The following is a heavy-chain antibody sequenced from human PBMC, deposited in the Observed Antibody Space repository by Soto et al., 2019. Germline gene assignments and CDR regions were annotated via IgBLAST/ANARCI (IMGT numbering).Heavy chain of an antibody. CDR1: GFTFSSYG. Sequence: GGSLRLSCAASGFTFSSYGMHWVRQAPGKGLEWVAVISYDGSNKYYADSVKGRFTISRDNSKNTLYLQMNSLRAEDTAVYYCAEDGGAGWYYYYYGMDVWGQGTTVTV. CDR2: ISYDGSNK. V-gene: IGHV3-30*18. CDR3: AEDGGAGWYYYYYGMDV. D-gene: IGHD6-19*01. J-gene: IGHJ6*02.